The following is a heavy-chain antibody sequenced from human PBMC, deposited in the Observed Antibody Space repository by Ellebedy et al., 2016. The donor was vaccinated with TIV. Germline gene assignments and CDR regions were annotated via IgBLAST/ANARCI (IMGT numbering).Heavy chain of an antibody. J-gene: IGHJ6*02. Sequence: GGSLRLSCAASGFNLDTYSMNWVRQAPGKGLEWLSYISHSSITIHYADSVRGRFTVSRDNTKNSLYLQMNSLRAEDTSIYYCAREMVPPGPDDYYYGMDVWGQGTTVTVSS. CDR1: GFNLDTYS. V-gene: IGHV3-48*04. D-gene: IGHD2-2*01. CDR3: AREMVPPGPDDYYYGMDV. CDR2: ISHSSITI.